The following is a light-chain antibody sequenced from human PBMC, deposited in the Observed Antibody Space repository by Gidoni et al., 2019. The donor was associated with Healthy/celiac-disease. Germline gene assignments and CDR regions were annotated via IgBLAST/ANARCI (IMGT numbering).Light chain of an antibody. J-gene: IGKJ4*01. V-gene: IGKV1-39*01. CDR1: QSISSY. CDR2: AAS. CDR3: QQSDSTPLLT. Sequence: IQMTPSPSSLSASVRDRVTITCRASQSISSYLNWYQQKPGKAPKLLIYAASSLQSGVPARFSGRGSGTDFTLTISSLQPEDFAIYYCQQSDSTPLLTFGEGTKVEIK.